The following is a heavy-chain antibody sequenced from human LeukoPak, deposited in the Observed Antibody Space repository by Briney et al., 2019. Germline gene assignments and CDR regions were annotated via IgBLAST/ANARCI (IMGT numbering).Heavy chain of an antibody. D-gene: IGHD5-18*01. CDR2: INPNSGGT. V-gene: IGHV1-2*02. Sequence: VASVKVSCKASGYTFTGYYMHWVRQAPGQGLEWMGWINPNSGGTNYAQKFQGRVTMTRDTSISTAYMELSRLRSDDTAVYYCARVDTAMTYIDYRGQGTLVTVSS. J-gene: IGHJ4*02. CDR3: ARVDTAMTYIDY. CDR1: GYTFTGYY.